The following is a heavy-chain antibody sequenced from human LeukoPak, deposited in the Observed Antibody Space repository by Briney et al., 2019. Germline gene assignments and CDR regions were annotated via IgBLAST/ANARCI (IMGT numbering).Heavy chain of an antibody. Sequence: SETLSLTCAVYGGSFSGYYWSWIRQPPGKGLEWIGEINHSGSTNYNPSLKSRVTISVDTSKNQFSLKLSSVTAADTAVYYCARDKVRKVAGKGDYFDYWGQGTLVTVSS. CDR1: GGSFSGYY. J-gene: IGHJ4*02. CDR3: ARDKVRKVAGKGDYFDY. CDR2: INHSGST. V-gene: IGHV4-34*01. D-gene: IGHD6-19*01.